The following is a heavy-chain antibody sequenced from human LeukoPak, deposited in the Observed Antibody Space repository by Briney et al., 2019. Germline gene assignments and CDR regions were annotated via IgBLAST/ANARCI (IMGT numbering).Heavy chain of an antibody. D-gene: IGHD2-15*01. J-gene: IGHJ3*02. CDR1: GYTLTELS. CDR3: AIVRWELQVSGAFDI. Sequence: ASVKVSCKVSGYTLTELSMHWVRQAPGKGLEWMGGLDPEDGETIYAQKFQGRVTMTEDTSTDTAYMELSRLRSEDTAVYYCAIVRWELQVSGAFDIWGQGTMVTVSS. V-gene: IGHV1-24*01. CDR2: LDPEDGET.